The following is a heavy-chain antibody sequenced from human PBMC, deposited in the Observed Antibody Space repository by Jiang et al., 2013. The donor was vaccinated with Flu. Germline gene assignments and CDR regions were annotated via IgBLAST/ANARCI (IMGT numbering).Heavy chain of an antibody. Sequence: GAEVKKPGASVKVSCKASGYTFTGYYMHWVRQAPGQGLEWMGWINPNSGGTNYAQKFQGRVTMTRDTSISTAYMELSRLRSDDTAVYYCAREYYYDSSGYWYFDLWGLAPWSLSPQ. V-gene: IGHV1-2*02. J-gene: IGHJ2*01. D-gene: IGHD3-22*01. CDR3: AREYYYDSSGYWYFDL. CDR1: GYTFTGYY. CDR2: INPNSGGT.